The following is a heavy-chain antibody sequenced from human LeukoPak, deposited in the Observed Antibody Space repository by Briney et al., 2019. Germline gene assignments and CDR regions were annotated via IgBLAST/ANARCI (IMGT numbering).Heavy chain of an antibody. CDR3: AREGIAPKHSFDY. D-gene: IGHD3-3*02. CDR1: GGSFSGYY. CDR2: INHSGST. V-gene: IGHV4-34*01. Sequence: SETLSLTCAVYGGSFSGYYWSWIRQPPGKGLEWIGEINHSGSTNYNPSLKSRVTISVDTSKNQFSLKLSSVAAADAAVYYCAREGIAPKHSFDYWGQGTLVTVSS. J-gene: IGHJ4*02.